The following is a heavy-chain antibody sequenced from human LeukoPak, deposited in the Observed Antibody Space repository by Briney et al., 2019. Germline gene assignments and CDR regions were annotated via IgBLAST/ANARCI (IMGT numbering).Heavy chain of an antibody. CDR3: AKDGVLSGSYQYYFDY. V-gene: IGHV3-23*01. CDR2: ISGSGGST. J-gene: IGHJ4*02. D-gene: IGHD1-26*01. Sequence: GGSLRLSCAASGFTFSSYAMSWVRQAPGKGLEWVSAISGSGGSTYYADSVKGRFTISRDNSKNTLYLQMNSLRAEDTAVYYCAKDGVLSGSYQYYFDYWGQGTLVTVSS. CDR1: GFTFSSYA.